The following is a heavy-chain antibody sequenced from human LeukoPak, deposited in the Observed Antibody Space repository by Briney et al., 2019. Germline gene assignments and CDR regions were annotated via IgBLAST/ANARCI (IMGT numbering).Heavy chain of an antibody. Sequence: SETLSLTCAVYGGSFSGYYWSWIRQPPGKGLEWIGEINHGGSTNYNPSLKSRVTISVDTSKNQFSLKLSSVTAADTAVYYCARGYDFWSGYYHYWGQGTLVTVSS. CDR2: INHGGST. CDR1: GGSFSGYY. D-gene: IGHD3-3*01. CDR3: ARGYDFWSGYYHY. V-gene: IGHV4-34*01. J-gene: IGHJ4*02.